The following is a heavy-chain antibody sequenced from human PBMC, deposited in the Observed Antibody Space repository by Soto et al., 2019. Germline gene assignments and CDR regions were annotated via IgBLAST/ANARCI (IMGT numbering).Heavy chain of an antibody. D-gene: IGHD3-3*01. V-gene: IGHV3-74*01. CDR3: ARISGTGWSGYYAVDY. CDR1: GFTFSSYW. CDR2: INSDGSST. J-gene: IGHJ4*02. Sequence: GGSLRLSCAASGFTFSSYWMHWVRQAPGKGLVWVSRINSDGSSTSYADSVKGRFTISRANAKNTLHLQMNSLRAEDTAVYYCARISGTGWSGYYAVDYWGQGTLVTVSS.